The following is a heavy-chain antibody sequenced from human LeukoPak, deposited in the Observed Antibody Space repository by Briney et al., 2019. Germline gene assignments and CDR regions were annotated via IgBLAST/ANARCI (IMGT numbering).Heavy chain of an antibody. CDR2: INHSGST. Sequence: SETLSLTCAVYGGSFSGYYWSWIRQPPGKGLEWIGEINHSGSTNYNPSLKSRVTISVDTSKNQFSLKLRSVIAADTAVYYCARVGWELLGPFDHWGQGTLVTVSS. J-gene: IGHJ4*02. CDR1: GGSFSGYY. CDR3: ARVGWELLGPFDH. V-gene: IGHV4-34*01. D-gene: IGHD1-26*01.